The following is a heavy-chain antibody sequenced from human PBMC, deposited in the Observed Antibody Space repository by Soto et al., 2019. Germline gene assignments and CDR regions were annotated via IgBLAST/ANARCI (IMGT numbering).Heavy chain of an antibody. Sequence: SETLSLTCTVSGGSIGSSYWSWVRQPPGKGLEWIGYIYSSGSTNYNPSLRSRVTISVDTSKNQFSLTLSSVTAADTAVYYCARLRSLGSSYYYGMDVWGQGTTVTVSS. V-gene: IGHV4-4*08. D-gene: IGHD7-27*01. CDR3: ARLRSLGSSYYYGMDV. J-gene: IGHJ6*02. CDR2: IYSSGST. CDR1: GGSIGSSY.